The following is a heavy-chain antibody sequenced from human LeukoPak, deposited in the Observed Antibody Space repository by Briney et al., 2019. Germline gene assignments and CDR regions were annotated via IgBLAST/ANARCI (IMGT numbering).Heavy chain of an antibody. CDR3: VPGSH. D-gene: IGHD1-26*01. V-gene: IGHV3-7*02. CDR1: GFTFSNYW. J-gene: IGHJ4*02. CDR2: IKQDGSEK. Sequence: GGSLRLSCAASGFTFSNYWMTWVRQAPGKGLEWVANIKQDGSEKYYVDSVKGRFTISRDNAKNSLYLQMNSLRAEDTAVYYCVPGSHWGQGILVTVSS.